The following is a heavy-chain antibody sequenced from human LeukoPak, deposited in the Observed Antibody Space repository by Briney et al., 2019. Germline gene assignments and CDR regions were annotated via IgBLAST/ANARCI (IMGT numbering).Heavy chain of an antibody. D-gene: IGHD6-19*01. Sequence: SETLSLTCAVYGGSFSGYYWSWIRQPPGKGLEWIGEINHSGSTNYNPSLKSRVTISVDTSKNQFSLKLSSVTAADTAVYYCARRRVRYYYYYYGMDVWGQGTTVTVSS. J-gene: IGHJ6*02. CDR2: INHSGST. CDR3: ARRRVRYYYYYYGMDV. CDR1: GGSFSGYY. V-gene: IGHV4-34*01.